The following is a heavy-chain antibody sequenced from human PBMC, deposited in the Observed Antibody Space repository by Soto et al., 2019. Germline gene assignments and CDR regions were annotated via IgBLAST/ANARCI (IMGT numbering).Heavy chain of an antibody. Sequence: ASVKVSCKASGGTFSSYTISWVRQAPGQGLEWMGRIIPILGIANYAQKFQGRVTITAEKSTSTAYMDVSSLGSEDTAVYYCATGSAARPGVVYYYYYMDVWGKGTTVTVSS. CDR2: IIPILGIA. V-gene: IGHV1-69*02. D-gene: IGHD6-6*01. J-gene: IGHJ6*03. CDR1: GGTFSSYT. CDR3: ATGSAARPGVVYYYYYMDV.